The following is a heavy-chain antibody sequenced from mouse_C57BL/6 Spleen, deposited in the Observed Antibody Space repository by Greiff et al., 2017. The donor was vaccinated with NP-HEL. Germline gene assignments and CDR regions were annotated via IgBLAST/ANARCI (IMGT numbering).Heavy chain of an antibody. CDR2: IWSGGST. V-gene: IGHV2-2*01. J-gene: IGHJ4*01. Sequence: VQLVESGPGLVQPSQCLSITCTVSGFSLTSYGVHWVRQSPGKGLEWLGVIWSGGSTDYNAAFISRLSISKDNSKSQVFFRMNSLQADDTAIYYSAGRKSRDGGYMDYWGKGTSVTVSS. CDR1: GFSLTSYG. D-gene: IGHD3-1*01. CDR3: AGRKSRDGGYMDY.